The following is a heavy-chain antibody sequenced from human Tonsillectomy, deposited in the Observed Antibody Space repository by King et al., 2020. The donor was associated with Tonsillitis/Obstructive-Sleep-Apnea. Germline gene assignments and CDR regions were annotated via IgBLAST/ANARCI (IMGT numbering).Heavy chain of an antibody. V-gene: IGHV3-30*04. J-gene: IGHJ6*02. D-gene: IGHD2-15*01. CDR3: AREGCSSDSCYYYYYYGMDV. CDR2: ISYDGSNK. CDR1: GFTFSSYA. Sequence: VQLVESGGGVVQPGRSLRLSCAASGFTFSSYAMHWVRQAPGKGLEWVAVISYDGSNKYYADSVKGRFTISRDNSKNTLYLQMNTLRPDDTAVYYCAREGCSSDSCYYYYYYGMDVWGQGTTVTVSS.